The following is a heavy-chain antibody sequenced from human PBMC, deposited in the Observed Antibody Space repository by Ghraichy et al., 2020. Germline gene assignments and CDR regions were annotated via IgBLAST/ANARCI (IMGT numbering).Heavy chain of an antibody. J-gene: IGHJ4*02. D-gene: IGHD5-18*01. Sequence: ETLSLTCAASGFTFSSYSMNWVRQAPGKGLEWVSSISSSSSYIYYADSVKGRFTISRDNAKNSLYLQMNSLRAEDTAVYYCARDGYSYGSFDYWGQGTLVTVSS. CDR3: ARDGYSYGSFDY. V-gene: IGHV3-21*01. CDR1: GFTFSSYS. CDR2: ISSSSSYI.